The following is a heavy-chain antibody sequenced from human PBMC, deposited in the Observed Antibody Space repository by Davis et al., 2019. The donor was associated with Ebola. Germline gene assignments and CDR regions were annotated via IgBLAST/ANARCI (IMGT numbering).Heavy chain of an antibody. CDR3: ARDLGMVKSYYFDY. D-gene: IGHD5-18*01. V-gene: IGHV1-18*01. CDR1: GYTFTRYG. CDR2: ISAYNRDT. J-gene: IGHJ4*02. Sequence: AASVKVFCKASGYTFTRYGINWVRQAPGQGLEWMGWISAYNRDTNYAQKFQGRVTMTTDTSTSTAYMELRSLRSDDTAVYYCARDLGMVKSYYFDYWGQGTLVTVSS.